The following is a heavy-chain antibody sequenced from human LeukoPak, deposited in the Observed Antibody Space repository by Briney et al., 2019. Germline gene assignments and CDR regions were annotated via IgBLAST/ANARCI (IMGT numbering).Heavy chain of an antibody. Sequence: ASVKVSCKASGYTFSGYYIHWVRQAPGQGLEWMGWINPNSGGTNYAQKFQGRVTMTRDTSISTAYMELSRLRSDDTAVYYCGRHKYDSSGHNWFDPWGQETLVTVSS. CDR1: GYTFSGYY. V-gene: IGHV1-2*02. CDR2: INPNSGGT. D-gene: IGHD3-22*01. CDR3: GRHKYDSSGHNWFDP. J-gene: IGHJ5*02.